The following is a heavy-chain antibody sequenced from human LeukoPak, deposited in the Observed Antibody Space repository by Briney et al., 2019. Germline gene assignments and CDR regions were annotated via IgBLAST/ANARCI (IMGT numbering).Heavy chain of an antibody. CDR3: AGGSTLDRGLVYY. V-gene: IGHV3-74*01. CDR1: GFTFSSYW. CDR2: ISGDESST. J-gene: IGHJ4*02. D-gene: IGHD3-10*01. Sequence: GGSLRLSCAASGFTFSSYWMHWVRQAPGKGLAWVSRISGDESSTSYADSVKGRFTISRDNAKNTLFLQMDSLRAEDTAVYYCAGGSTLDRGLVYYWGQGTLVTVSS.